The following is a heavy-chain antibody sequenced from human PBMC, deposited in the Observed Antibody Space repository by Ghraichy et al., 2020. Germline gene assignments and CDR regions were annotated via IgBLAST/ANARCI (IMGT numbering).Heavy chain of an antibody. CDR1: GFTFSSYW. D-gene: IGHD2-2*01. V-gene: IGHV3-74*01. J-gene: IGHJ6*02. CDR3: ARVGCSSTSCYPYYYYGMGF. Sequence: GSLRLSCAASGFTFSSYWMHWVRQAPGKGLVWVSRINSDGSSTSYADSVKGRFTISRDNAKNTLYLQMNSLRAEDTAAYYCARVGCSSTSCYPYYYYGMGFWRQGTTVTVAS. CDR2: INSDGSST.